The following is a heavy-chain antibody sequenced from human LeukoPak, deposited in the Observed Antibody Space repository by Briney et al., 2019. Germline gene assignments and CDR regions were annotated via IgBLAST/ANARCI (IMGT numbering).Heavy chain of an antibody. V-gene: IGHV4-59*01. CDR1: GGSISSYY. Sequence: PSETLSLTCTVSGGSISSYYWSWIRQPPGKGLEWIGYIYYSGSTNYNPSLKSRVTISVDTSKNQFSLKLSSVTAADTAVYYCARTRSDGWFDPWGQGTLVTVSS. D-gene: IGHD5-24*01. CDR3: ARTRSDGWFDP. J-gene: IGHJ5*02. CDR2: IYYSGST.